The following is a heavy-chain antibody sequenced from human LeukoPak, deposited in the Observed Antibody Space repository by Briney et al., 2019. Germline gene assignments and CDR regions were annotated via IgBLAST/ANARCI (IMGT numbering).Heavy chain of an antibody. V-gene: IGHV4-30-2*01. J-gene: IGHJ4*02. Sequence: SETLSLTCAVSGGSISSGGYSWSWIRQPPGQGLEWIGYIYHSGSTYYNPSLKSRVTISVDRSKNQFSLKLSSVTAADTAVYYCARAAVTTFYPYYFDYWGQGTLVTVSS. CDR1: GGSISSGGYS. CDR3: ARAAVTTFYPYYFDY. CDR2: IYHSGST. D-gene: IGHD4-17*01.